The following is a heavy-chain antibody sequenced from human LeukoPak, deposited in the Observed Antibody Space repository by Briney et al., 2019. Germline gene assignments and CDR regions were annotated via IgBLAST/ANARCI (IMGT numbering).Heavy chain of an antibody. CDR2: INHSGST. J-gene: IGHJ4*02. CDR1: GGSFSGYY. V-gene: IGHV4-34*01. Sequence: PSETLSLTCAAYGGSFSGYYWSWIRQPPGKGLEWIGEINHSGSTNYNPSLKSRVTISVDTSKNQFSLELSSVTAADTAVYYCARRQYSSGWMNFDYWGQGTLVTVSS. CDR3: ARRQYSSGWMNFDY. D-gene: IGHD6-19*01.